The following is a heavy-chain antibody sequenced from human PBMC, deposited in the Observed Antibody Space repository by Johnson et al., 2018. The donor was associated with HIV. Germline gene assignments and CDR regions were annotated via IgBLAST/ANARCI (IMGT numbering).Heavy chain of an antibody. V-gene: IGHV3-11*04. CDR3: ARDNPYTTAMGMGGAFDI. CDR2: ISNADSTI. Sequence: VQLVETGGGVVQPGRSLRLSCAASGFTFSAYYMSWIRQAPGKGLDWVSYISNADSTIYYADSVKGRFTISRDNAKNSLYLQMHSLRAEDTALYYCARDNPYTTAMGMGGAFDIWGQGTMVTVSS. J-gene: IGHJ3*02. CDR1: GFTFSAYY. D-gene: IGHD1-1*01.